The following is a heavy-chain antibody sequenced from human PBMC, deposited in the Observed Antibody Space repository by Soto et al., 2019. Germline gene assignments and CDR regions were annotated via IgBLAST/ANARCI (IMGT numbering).Heavy chain of an antibody. D-gene: IGHD6-25*01. Sequence: QVQLVQSGAEVRKPGSSVKVSCKTSGGTVTTYTIYWVRQAPGQGLEWMGRVIPLFGTTKYAQNFQDRVTITAEESTSTAYLELSSLRSEDTAVYYCARRLDDRADAAFDVWGEGTAVTVSA. V-gene: IGHV1-69*18. CDR1: GGTVTTYT. CDR3: ARRLDDRADAAFDV. CDR2: VIPLFGTT. J-gene: IGHJ3*01.